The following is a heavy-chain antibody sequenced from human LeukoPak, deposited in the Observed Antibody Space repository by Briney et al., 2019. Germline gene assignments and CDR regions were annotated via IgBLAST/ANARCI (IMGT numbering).Heavy chain of an antibody. CDR3: ARFAAGGTYYYYMDV. Sequence: GGSLRLSCAVSGFTFSIYTMNWVRQPPGKGLEWVSNIGNSSTTIYYADSVKGRFTISRDDAKNSLYLQMNSLRADDTAVYYCARFAAGGTYYYYMDVWGKGTTVTVSS. D-gene: IGHD3-10*01. V-gene: IGHV3-48*01. CDR2: IGNSSTTI. CDR1: GFTFSIYT. J-gene: IGHJ6*03.